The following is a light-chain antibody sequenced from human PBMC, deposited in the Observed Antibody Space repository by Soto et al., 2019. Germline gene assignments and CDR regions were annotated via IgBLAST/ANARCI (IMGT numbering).Light chain of an antibody. V-gene: IGKV3-20*01. Sequence: EIVLTQSPGTLSLSPGERVTLSCRASQSVSSNYLAWYQQKPGQAPRLLIYGASNRATGIPDRFSGTASGEDFTLTISRLEPEDFAVYYCQQYGSSPPMYTFGQGTKLEIK. CDR3: QQYGSSPPMYT. CDR2: GAS. J-gene: IGKJ2*01. CDR1: QSVSSNY.